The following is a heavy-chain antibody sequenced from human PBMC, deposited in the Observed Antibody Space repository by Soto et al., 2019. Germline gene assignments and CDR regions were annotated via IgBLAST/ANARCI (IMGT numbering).Heavy chain of an antibody. D-gene: IGHD6-25*01. V-gene: IGHV1-69*02. J-gene: IGHJ3*01. CDR2: IIPMLTVT. CDR3: SIGSWSAETFDV. CDR1: GGTFNTYT. Sequence: QVHLIQYGAEVKKPGSSVKVSCKAAGGTFNTYTLFWVRQAPGHGLEWMGRIIPMLTVTNSAQKFQGRLTLTADKSTGTAFMELTSLISDDTAVYYCSIGSWSAETFDVWGQGTMVTVSS.